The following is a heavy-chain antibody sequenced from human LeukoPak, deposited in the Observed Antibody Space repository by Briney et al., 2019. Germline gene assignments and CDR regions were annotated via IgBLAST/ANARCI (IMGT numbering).Heavy chain of an antibody. CDR3: AKESGYDVDLEY. CDR2: INTDGSTT. CDR1: GFTFSTYW. D-gene: IGHD5-12*01. J-gene: IGHJ4*02. V-gene: IGHV3-74*01. Sequence: GGSLRPSCAGSGFTFSTYWMHWVRQAPGGGLVWVSGINTDGSTTSYADSVKGRFSISRDNAKNTVYLQMSSLRAEDTAVYYCAKESGYDVDLEYWGQGALVTVSS.